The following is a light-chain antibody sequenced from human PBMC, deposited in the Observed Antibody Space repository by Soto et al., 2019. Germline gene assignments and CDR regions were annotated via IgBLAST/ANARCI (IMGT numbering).Light chain of an antibody. CDR1: QGISVW. V-gene: IGKV1-5*03. Sequence: DIQMTQSPSSLSASVGDRVTITYRASQGISVWLAWYQQKAGKAPNLLIYNASRLESGVPSRFSGGGSETDFTLTISGLQPGDSATYYCQQCNSHSPTLGGGTKVDIK. CDR3: QQCNSHSPT. CDR2: NAS. J-gene: IGKJ4*02.